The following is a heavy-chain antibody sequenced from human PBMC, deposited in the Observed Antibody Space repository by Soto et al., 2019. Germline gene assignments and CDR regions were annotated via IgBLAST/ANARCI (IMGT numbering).Heavy chain of an antibody. CDR3: ATTGLIAAAATLSYYFDY. J-gene: IGHJ4*02. D-gene: IGHD6-13*01. V-gene: IGHV3-11*01. CDR1: GFTFSDYY. CDR2: ISSSGSTI. Sequence: GGSLRLSCAASGFTFSDYYMSWIRQAPGKGLEWVSYISSSGSTIYYADSVKGRFTISRDNAKNSLYLQMNSLRAEDTAVYYCATTGLIAAAATLSYYFDYWGQGTLVTVSS.